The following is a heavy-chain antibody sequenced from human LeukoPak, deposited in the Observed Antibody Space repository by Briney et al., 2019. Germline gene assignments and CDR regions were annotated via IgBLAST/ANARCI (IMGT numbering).Heavy chain of an antibody. CDR2: MNQDGSAK. CDR3: ATYTHWVAGDV. D-gene: IGHD3-16*01. CDR1: GSTFSDSW. Sequence: GGSLRLSCAASGSTFSDSWMSWVRQAPGKGLEWVANMNQDGSAKGYVDSVKGRFTISRDNARNSLYLQMSSLRPEDTAVYYCATYTHWVAGDVWGQGTTVTVSS. J-gene: IGHJ6*02. V-gene: IGHV3-7*01.